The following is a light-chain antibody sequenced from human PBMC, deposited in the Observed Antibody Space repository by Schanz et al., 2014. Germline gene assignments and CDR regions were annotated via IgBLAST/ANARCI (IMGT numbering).Light chain of an antibody. CDR3: TSYAGSNGMV. CDR2: DVS. Sequence: QSALTQPASVSGSPGQSITISCTGTSSDVGGYNYVSWYQQHPGKAPKLMIYDVSNRPSGVSNRFSGSKSGNTASLTISGLQAEDEADYYCTSYAGSNGMVFGGGTKLTVV. V-gene: IGLV2-14*01. J-gene: IGLJ2*01. CDR1: SSDVGGYNY.